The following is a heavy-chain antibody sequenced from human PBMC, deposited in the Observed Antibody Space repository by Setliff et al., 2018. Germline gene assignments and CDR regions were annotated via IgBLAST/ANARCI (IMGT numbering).Heavy chain of an antibody. D-gene: IGHD3-3*01. Sequence: GESLKLSCKGSGYSFTSYWIGWVRQMPGKGLEWMGIIYPGDSDTRYSPSFQGQVTISADKSISTAYLQWSSLKASDTAMYYCARGQYYNFWSGYRPTTNYYGMDVWGQGTTVTVSS. J-gene: IGHJ6*02. CDR3: ARGQYYNFWSGYRPTTNYYGMDV. CDR1: GYSFTSYW. CDR2: IYPGDSDT. V-gene: IGHV5-51*01.